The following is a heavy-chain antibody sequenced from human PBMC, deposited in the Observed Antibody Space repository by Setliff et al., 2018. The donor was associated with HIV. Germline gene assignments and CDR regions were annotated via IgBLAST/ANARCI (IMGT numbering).Heavy chain of an antibody. J-gene: IGHJ4*02. CDR1: GFTFSSYS. V-gene: IGHV3-21*01. CDR2: ISSISTYI. D-gene: IGHD5-18*01. Sequence: GSLRLSCAASGFTFSSYSMNWVRQAPGKGLEWVSSISSISTYIYYADSVKGRFTISRDNAKNSLYLQMNSLRAEDTAVYYCVKGYSYGQFDHWGRGTLVTVSS. CDR3: VKGYSYGQFDH.